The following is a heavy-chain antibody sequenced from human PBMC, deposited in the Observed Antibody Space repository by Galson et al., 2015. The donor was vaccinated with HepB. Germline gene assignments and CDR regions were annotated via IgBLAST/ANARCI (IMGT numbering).Heavy chain of an antibody. CDR3: AREGSKSYYYDY. CDR2: IKQDGSEK. V-gene: IGHV3-7*01. D-gene: IGHD3-10*01. CDR1: GFTFSSYW. J-gene: IGHJ4*02. Sequence: SLRLSCAASGFTFSSYWMSWVRQAPGKGLEWVANIKQDGSEKYYVDSVKGRFTISKDNAKNSLYLQMNSLRAEDTAVYYCAREGSKSYYYDYWGQGTLVTVSS.